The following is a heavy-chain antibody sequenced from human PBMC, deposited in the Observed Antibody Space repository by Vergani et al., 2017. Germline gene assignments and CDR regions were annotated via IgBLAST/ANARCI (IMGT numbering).Heavy chain of an antibody. CDR3: ASEYRGSFPDY. V-gene: IGHV1-3*01. Sequence: VQLVESGGGLVQPGASVKVSCKASGYTFTSYAMHWVRRAPGQRLEWMGWINAGNGNTKYSQNFQGRVTFTRDTSASTAYLELSSLRSEDTAIYYCASEYRGSFPDYWGQGTLVTVSS. CDR1: GYTFTSYA. J-gene: IGHJ4*02. CDR2: INAGNGNT. D-gene: IGHD1-26*01.